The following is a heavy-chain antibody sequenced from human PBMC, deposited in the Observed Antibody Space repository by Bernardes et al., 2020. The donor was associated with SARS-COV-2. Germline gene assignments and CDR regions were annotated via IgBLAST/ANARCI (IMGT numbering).Heavy chain of an antibody. CDR1: GYTFTSYG. D-gene: IGHD2-2*01. CDR3: AREGDIVVVPAAMRGYYYYMDV. CDR2: ISAYNGNT. J-gene: IGHJ6*03. V-gene: IGHV1-18*01. Sequence: ASVKVSCKASGYTFTSYGISWVRQAPGQGLEWMGWISAYNGNTNYAQKLQGRVTMTTDTSTSTAYMELRSLRSDDTAVYYCAREGDIVVVPAAMRGYYYYMDVWGKGTTVTVSS.